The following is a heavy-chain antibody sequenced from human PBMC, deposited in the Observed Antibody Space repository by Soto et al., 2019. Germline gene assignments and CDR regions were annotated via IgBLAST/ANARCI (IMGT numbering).Heavy chain of an antibody. J-gene: IGHJ4*02. Sequence: EVQVVESGGGLVQPGGSLRISCAASGFTVSSDYMTWVRQAPGKGLEWVSVIYSGGSTHYADSVKGRFTIDRDNSKNTLSLQMNSLRAEDTAVYYSARDWGSARYWGQGILVTVCS. CDR3: ARDWGSARY. V-gene: IGHV3-66*01. CDR1: GFTVSSDY. CDR2: IYSGGST. D-gene: IGHD3-16*01.